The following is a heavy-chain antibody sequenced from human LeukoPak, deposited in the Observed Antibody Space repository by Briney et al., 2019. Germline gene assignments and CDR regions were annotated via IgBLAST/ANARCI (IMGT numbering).Heavy chain of an antibody. CDR2: INPNRVGT. Sequence: SVKVSCKASGYTFTGYYMHWLRPAPGQGLEWMGWINPNRVGTNYAQKFQSRVTMTRDTSISTAYMELSRLRSDVTAVYYCARDHSPITMVRGVIIGYYWGQGTLVTVSS. D-gene: IGHD3-10*01. CDR1: GYTFTGYY. V-gene: IGHV1-2*02. CDR3: ARDHSPITMVRGVIIGYY. J-gene: IGHJ4*02.